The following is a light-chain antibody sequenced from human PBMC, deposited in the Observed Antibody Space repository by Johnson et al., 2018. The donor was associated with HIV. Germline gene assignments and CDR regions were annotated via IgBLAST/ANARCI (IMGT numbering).Light chain of an antibody. Sequence: QSVLTQPPSVSAAPGQKVTISCSGSSSNIGNNYVSWYQQLPGTAPKLLIYENNKRPSGIPDRFSGSKSGTSATLGLTGLQTGDEADYYCGTWDSSLSAGGVFGTGTKVTVL. CDR3: GTWDSSLSAGGV. V-gene: IGLV1-51*02. CDR1: SSNIGNNY. J-gene: IGLJ1*01. CDR2: ENN.